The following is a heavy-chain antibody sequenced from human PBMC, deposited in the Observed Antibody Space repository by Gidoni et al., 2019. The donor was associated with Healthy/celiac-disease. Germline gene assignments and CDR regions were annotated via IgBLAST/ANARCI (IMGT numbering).Heavy chain of an antibody. Sequence: QVQLVESGGGLVKPGGSLRLSCAASGFTFSDYYMSWIRQAPGKGLEWVSYISSSSSYTNYEDSVSGRFTIYRDNAKNSLYLQMNSLRAEDTAVYYCARCVLGDWYFDLWGRGTLVTVSS. CDR3: ARCVLGDWYFDL. V-gene: IGHV3-11*05. J-gene: IGHJ2*01. D-gene: IGHD3-10*01. CDR2: ISSSSSYT. CDR1: GFTFSDYY.